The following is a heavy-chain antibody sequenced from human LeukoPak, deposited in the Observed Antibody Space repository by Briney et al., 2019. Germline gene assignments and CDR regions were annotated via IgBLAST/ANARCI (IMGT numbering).Heavy chain of an antibody. D-gene: IGHD4-11*01. J-gene: IGHJ6*02. Sequence: GGSLRLSCAASGFTFSKYDMHWVRQATGKGLEWVSAIGTAGDTYYPGSVKGRFTISRENAKNSLYLQMNSLRAEDTAVYYRAKEDSKYGQYYYGMDVWGQGTTVTVSS. CDR2: IGTAGDT. CDR1: GFTFSKYD. CDR3: AKEDSKYGQYYYGMDV. V-gene: IGHV3-13*04.